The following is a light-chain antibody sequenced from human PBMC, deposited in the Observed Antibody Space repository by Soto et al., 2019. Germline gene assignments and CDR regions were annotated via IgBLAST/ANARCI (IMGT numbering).Light chain of an antibody. CDR2: DAS. J-gene: IGKJ2*01. Sequence: EIVMTQSPATVSVSPGERATLSCRASQSVGSKLAWYQQKPGQPPRLLIYDASARATGVPARFSGSWSGTEFILTISSLQSEDFAVYYCQQYNDWPPYTFGQGTKLDMK. CDR1: QSVGSK. V-gene: IGKV3-15*01. CDR3: QQYNDWPPYT.